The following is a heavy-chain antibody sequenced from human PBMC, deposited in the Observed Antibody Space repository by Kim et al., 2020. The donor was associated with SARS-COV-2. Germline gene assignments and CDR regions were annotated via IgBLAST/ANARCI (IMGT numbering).Heavy chain of an antibody. CDR2: ISPSGDST. D-gene: IGHD1-26*01. CDR1: GYTFTNHY. Sequence: ASVKVSCKTSGYTFTNHYMHWVRQAPGQGLEWMGIISPSGDSTTYAQKFQGRVTITRDTPTSTLYMELSSLTSEDTAVYYCARDHGYSISRPYVYFFDYWGQGTLVTVSS. CDR3: ARDHGYSISRPYVYFFDY. J-gene: IGHJ4*02. V-gene: IGHV1-46*01.